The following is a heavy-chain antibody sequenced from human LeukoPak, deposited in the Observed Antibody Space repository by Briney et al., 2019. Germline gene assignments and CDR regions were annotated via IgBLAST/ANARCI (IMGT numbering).Heavy chain of an antibody. CDR3: AKIRSNLGYCSSTSCRGDAFDI. CDR1: GFTFSSYG. J-gene: IGHJ3*02. Sequence: GGSLRLSCAASGFTFSSYGMHWVRQAPGKGLEWVAFIRYDGNNKYYADSVKGRFTISRDNSKNTLYLQMNSLRAEDTAVYYCAKIRSNLGYCSSTSCRGDAFDIWGQGTMVTVSS. V-gene: IGHV3-30*02. CDR2: IRYDGNNK. D-gene: IGHD2-2*01.